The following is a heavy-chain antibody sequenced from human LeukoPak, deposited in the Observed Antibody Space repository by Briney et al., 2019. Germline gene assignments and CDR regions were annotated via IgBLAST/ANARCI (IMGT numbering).Heavy chain of an antibody. J-gene: IGHJ6*03. CDR1: GYTFTTYS. CDR3: ARAGWYCSSNSCPFYYYYYLDV. Sequence: ASVKVSCKASGYTFTTYSMHWVRQAPGQGLEWMGIINPSGGSTSYAQKFQGRVTMTRDTSTSTVYMELSSLRSEDTAVYYCARAGWYCSSNSCPFYYYYYLDVWGKGTTVTVSS. V-gene: IGHV1-46*01. D-gene: IGHD2-2*01. CDR2: INPSGGST.